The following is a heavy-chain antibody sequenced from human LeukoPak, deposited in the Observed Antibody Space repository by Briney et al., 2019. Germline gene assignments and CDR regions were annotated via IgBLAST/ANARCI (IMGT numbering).Heavy chain of an antibody. CDR1: GFTFSSYS. Sequence: PGGSLRLSCAASGFTFSSYSRNWVRQAPGKGLEWVSYISSSSGTIYYADSVKGVFTISRTNAKNCLYLQMNSLRDDDTAVYYCARERFGDFDYGGQGTLVTVSS. D-gene: IGHD3-10*01. V-gene: IGHV3-48*02. CDR3: ARERFGDFDY. J-gene: IGHJ4*02. CDR2: ISSSSGTI.